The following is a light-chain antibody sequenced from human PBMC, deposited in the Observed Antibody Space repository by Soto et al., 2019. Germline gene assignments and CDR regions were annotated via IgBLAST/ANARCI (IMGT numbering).Light chain of an antibody. J-gene: IGLJ3*02. CDR1: SSDVGGYNF. Sequence: QSALTQPASVSGSPGQSITISCTGTSSDVGGYNFVSWYQQHAGKAPKLMIYDVSNRPSGVSNRFSGSKSGNTASLTISGLQAEDEADYYCSSYRSSSTWVFGGGTKLTVL. CDR2: DVS. CDR3: SSYRSSSTWV. V-gene: IGLV2-14*01.